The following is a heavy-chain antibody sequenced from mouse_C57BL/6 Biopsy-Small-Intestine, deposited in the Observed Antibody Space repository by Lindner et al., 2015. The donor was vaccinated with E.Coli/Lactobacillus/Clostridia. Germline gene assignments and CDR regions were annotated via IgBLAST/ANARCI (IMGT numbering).Heavy chain of an antibody. CDR3: VRREVYYFDY. J-gene: IGHJ2*01. Sequence: VQLQESGPELVKPGASVKMSCKASGYTFSDYHILWVKQGHGKSLEWIEYIFPKNGGYGYNQKFKGRATLTVDMSSNTVHMQLKSLTSEDSAVYYCVRREVYYFDYWGQGTTLTVSS. CDR2: IFPKNGGY. CDR1: GYTFSDYH. V-gene: IGHV1-34*01.